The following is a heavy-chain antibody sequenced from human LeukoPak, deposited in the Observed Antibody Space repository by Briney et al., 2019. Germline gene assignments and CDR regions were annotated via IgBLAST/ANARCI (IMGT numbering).Heavy chain of an antibody. V-gene: IGHV6-1*01. D-gene: IGHD6-13*01. Sequence: SQTLSLTCAISGDSVSTNSAAWNWIRQSPSRGLEWLGRTYYRSKWYNDYAPSVKSRIAFNPDTSKNQVSLQLNSVTPEDTAVYYCAREAASRFDPWGQGTLVIVSS. CDR1: GDSVSTNSAA. J-gene: IGHJ5*02. CDR3: AREAASRFDP. CDR2: TYYRSKWYN.